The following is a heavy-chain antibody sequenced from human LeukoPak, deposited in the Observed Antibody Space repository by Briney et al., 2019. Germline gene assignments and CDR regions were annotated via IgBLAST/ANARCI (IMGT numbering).Heavy chain of an antibody. J-gene: IGHJ4*02. D-gene: IGHD1-26*01. Sequence: GESLKISCKGSGYSFTNHWIGWVRQMPGKGLEWMGIIYPDDSDTRYSPSIQGQVTISADKSISTAYLQWSSLKASDTAMYYCARRRDLYSGSYYPFDYWGQGTLVTVSS. CDR1: GYSFTNHW. CDR3: ARRRDLYSGSYYPFDY. V-gene: IGHV5-51*01. CDR2: IYPDDSDT.